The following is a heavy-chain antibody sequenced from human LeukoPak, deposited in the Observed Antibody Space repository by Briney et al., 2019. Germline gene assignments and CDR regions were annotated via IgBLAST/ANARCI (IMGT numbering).Heavy chain of an antibody. CDR3: ARGTGWFGELDWFDP. CDR2: IYHSGST. J-gene: IGHJ5*02. D-gene: IGHD3-10*01. V-gene: IGHV4-30-2*01. CDR1: GGSISSGGYY. Sequence: SQTLSLTCTVSGGSISSGGYYWSWIRQPPGKGLEWIGYIYHSGSTYYNPSLKSRVTISVDRSKNQFSLKLSSVTAADTAVYYCARGTGWFGELDWFDPWGQGTLVTVSS.